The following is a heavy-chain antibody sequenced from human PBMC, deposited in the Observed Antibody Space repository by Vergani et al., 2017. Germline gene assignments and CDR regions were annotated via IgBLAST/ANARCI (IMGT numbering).Heavy chain of an antibody. Sequence: QVQLVESGGGVVQPGGSLRLACAASGFSFRSNGMHWVRQAPGKGLEWVAFIRYDGGKTYYVDSVKGRFTISRDNSKNTVFLQMNRLRAEDTAVYYCAKMGSVVVTEVAYYFDYWGQGTLVTVS. D-gene: IGHD2-21*02. CDR2: IRYDGGKT. V-gene: IGHV3-30*02. J-gene: IGHJ4*02. CDR1: GFSFRSNG. CDR3: AKMGSVVVTEVAYYFDY.